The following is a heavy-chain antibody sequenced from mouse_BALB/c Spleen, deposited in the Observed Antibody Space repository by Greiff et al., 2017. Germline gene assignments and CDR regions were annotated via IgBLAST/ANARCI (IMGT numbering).Heavy chain of an antibody. V-gene: IGHV1S137*01. D-gene: IGHD1-1*01. CDR2: ISTYYGDA. Sequence: VQLQQSGAELVRPGVSVKISCKGSGYTFTDYAMHWVKQSHAKSLEWIGVISTYYGDASYNQKFKGKATMTVDKSSSTAYMELARLTSEDSAIYYCASHGSSSYYAMDYGGQGTSATVSS. J-gene: IGHJ4*01. CDR1: GYTFTDYA. CDR3: ASHGSSSYYAMDY.